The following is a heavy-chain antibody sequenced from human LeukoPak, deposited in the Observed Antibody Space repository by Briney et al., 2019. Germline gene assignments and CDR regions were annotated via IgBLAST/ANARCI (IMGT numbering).Heavy chain of an antibody. J-gene: IGHJ4*02. CDR3: AKHSYDSSGYYSIDY. CDR1: GFTFSSYA. CDR2: IIGSVHST. D-gene: IGHD3-22*01. Sequence: GGSLRLSCAASGFTFSSYAMSWVRQAPGKGLEWVSAIIGSVHSTYYADSVKGRFTISRDNSKNTLYLQMNSLRAEDTAVYYCAKHSYDSSGYYSIDYWGQGTLVTV. V-gene: IGHV3-23*01.